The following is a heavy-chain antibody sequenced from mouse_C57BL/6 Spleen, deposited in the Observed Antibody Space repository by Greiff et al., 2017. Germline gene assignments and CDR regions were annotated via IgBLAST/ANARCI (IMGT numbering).Heavy chain of an antibody. CDR2: INPSSGYT. V-gene: IGHV1-7*01. CDR3: ARENYDYDGEAWFAY. D-gene: IGHD2-4*01. CDR1: GYTFTSYW. Sequence: QVQLKQSGAELAKPGASVKLSCKASGYTFTSYWMHLVKQRPGQGLEWIGYINPSSGYTKYNQKFKDKATLTADKSSSTAYMQLSSLTYEDSAVYYCARENYDYDGEAWFAYWGQGTLVTVSA. J-gene: IGHJ3*01.